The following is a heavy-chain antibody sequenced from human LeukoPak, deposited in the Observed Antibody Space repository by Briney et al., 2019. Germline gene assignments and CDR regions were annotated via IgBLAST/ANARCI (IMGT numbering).Heavy chain of an antibody. J-gene: IGHJ5*02. V-gene: IGHV4-59*11. Sequence: SETLSLTCTVSGGSISSHYWSGIPQPPGKGLEWIGYIYYSGSTNYNPSLKSRVTISVDTSKNQFSLKLSSVTAADTAVYYCARDNQDYYDSSGYPNWFDPWGQGTLVTVSS. D-gene: IGHD3-22*01. CDR1: GGSISSHY. CDR3: ARDNQDYYDSSGYPNWFDP. CDR2: IYYSGST.